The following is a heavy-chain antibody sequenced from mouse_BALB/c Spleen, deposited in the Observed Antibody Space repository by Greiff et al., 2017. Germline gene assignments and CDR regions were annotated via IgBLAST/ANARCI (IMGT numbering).Heavy chain of an antibody. CDR2: IYPSNSYT. Sequence: VQLQQPGAELVRPGASVKLSCKASGYTFTSYWINWVKQRPGQGLEWIGNIYPSNSYTNYNQKFKDKATLTVDKSSSTAYMQLSSPTSEDSAVYYCTRGGEFDYWGQGTTLTVSS. CDR3: TRGGEFDY. CDR1: GYTFTSYW. V-gene: IGHV1-69*02. J-gene: IGHJ2*01.